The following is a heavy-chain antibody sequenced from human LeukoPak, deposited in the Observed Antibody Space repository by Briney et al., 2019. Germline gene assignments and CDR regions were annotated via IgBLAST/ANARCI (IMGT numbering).Heavy chain of an antibody. CDR1: GFTFSSYW. D-gene: IGHD5-12*01. CDR2: IKQDGSEK. CDR3: VRDGGVSGYDLLDY. J-gene: IGHJ4*02. Sequence: GGSLRLSCAASGFTFSSYWMSWDRQAPGKGLEWVANIKQDGSEKNYVDSVKGRFTISRDNAKNSLDLQMNSLRGEDTAVYYCVRDGGVSGYDLLDYWGQGTLVTVSS. V-gene: IGHV3-7*01.